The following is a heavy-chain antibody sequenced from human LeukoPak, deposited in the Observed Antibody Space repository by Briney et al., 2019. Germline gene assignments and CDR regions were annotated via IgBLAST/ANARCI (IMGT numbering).Heavy chain of an antibody. V-gene: IGHV3-23*01. CDR3: AKDGNWARFEN. D-gene: IGHD7-27*01. Sequence: GGSLRLSCAASGFAFSNYGMNWVRQAPGKGLEWFSGITGSGGTTYYADSVKGRFTISRDNSKNTLYLQMNSPRAEDTAAYYCAKDGNWARFENWGQGTLVTVSP. CDR1: GFAFSNYG. J-gene: IGHJ4*02. CDR2: ITGSGGTT.